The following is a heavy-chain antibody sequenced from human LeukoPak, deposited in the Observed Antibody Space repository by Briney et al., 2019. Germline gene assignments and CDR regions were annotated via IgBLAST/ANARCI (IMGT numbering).Heavy chain of an antibody. Sequence: KPSETLSLTCAVYGGSFSGYYWSWIRQPPGKGLEWIGEINHSGSTNYNPSLKSRVTISLETSKNHFSLKLTSVTSADTAVYYCARLANYVPVYWGQGTLVIVSS. D-gene: IGHD1-7*01. CDR1: GGSFSGYY. CDR3: ARLANYVPVY. CDR2: INHSGST. J-gene: IGHJ4*02. V-gene: IGHV4-34*01.